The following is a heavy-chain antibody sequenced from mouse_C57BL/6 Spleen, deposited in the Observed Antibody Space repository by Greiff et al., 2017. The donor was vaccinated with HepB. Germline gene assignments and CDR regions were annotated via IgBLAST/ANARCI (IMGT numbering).Heavy chain of an antibody. CDR2: LLPGSGST. V-gene: IGHV1-9*01. Sequence: VQLQQSGAELMKPGASVKLSCKATGYTFTGYWIEWVKQRPGHGLEWIGELLPGSGSTNYNEKFKGKATFTADTSSNTAYMPLSSLTTEDSAIYYCARGGTAQATAWFAYWGQGTLVTVSA. CDR3: ARGGTAQATAWFAY. J-gene: IGHJ3*01. D-gene: IGHD3-2*02. CDR1: GYTFTGYW.